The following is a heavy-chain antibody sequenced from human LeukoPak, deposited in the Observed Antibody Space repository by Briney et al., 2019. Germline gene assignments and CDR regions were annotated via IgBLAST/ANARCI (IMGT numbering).Heavy chain of an antibody. D-gene: IGHD5-18*01. Sequence: PGGSLRLSCAASGFTFSNAWMSWVRQAPGKGLEWVGRIKSKTDGGTTDYAAPVKGRFTISRDDSKNTLYLQMNSLKTEDTAVYYCTTDLLQHSYGYRDAFDIWGQGTMVTVSS. J-gene: IGHJ3*02. CDR2: IKSKTDGGTT. V-gene: IGHV3-15*01. CDR1: GFTFSNAW. CDR3: TTDLLQHSYGYRDAFDI.